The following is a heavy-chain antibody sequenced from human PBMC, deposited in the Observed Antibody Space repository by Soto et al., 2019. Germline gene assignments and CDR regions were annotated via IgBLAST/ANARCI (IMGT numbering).Heavy chain of an antibody. CDR1: GGSISSNNYY. Sequence: SETLSLTCTVSGGSISSNNYYWGWIRQPPGKGLEWIGYISYNGSTYYNPSLKSRVTISVDTSKNQFSLKLSSVTAADTAVYYCARLSPSYCGGDCYLPGVAPWGQGTLVTVSS. CDR3: ARLSPSYCGGDCYLPGVAP. V-gene: IGHV4-39*01. D-gene: IGHD2-21*02. J-gene: IGHJ5*02. CDR2: ISYNGST.